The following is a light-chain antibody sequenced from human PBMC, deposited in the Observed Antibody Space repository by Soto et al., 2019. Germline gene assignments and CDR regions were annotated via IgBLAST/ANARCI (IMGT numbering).Light chain of an antibody. CDR2: DVS. Sequence: QSVLTQPASVSGSPGQSITISCTGTSSDVGGYNYVSWYQQHPGKAPKLMIYDVSNRPSGVSNRFSGSKSGNTASLTISGLQAEDEAEYYCSSDTSCCPLSFGTGTKVTVL. CDR3: SSDTSCCPLS. V-gene: IGLV2-14*01. J-gene: IGLJ1*01. CDR1: SSDVGGYNY.